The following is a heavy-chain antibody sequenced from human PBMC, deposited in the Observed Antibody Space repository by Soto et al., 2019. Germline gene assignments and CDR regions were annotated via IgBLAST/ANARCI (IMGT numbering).Heavy chain of an antibody. D-gene: IGHD3-10*01. CDR2: INHSGST. CDR1: GGSFSGYY. J-gene: IGHJ6*02. Sequence: SETLSLTCAVYGGSFSGYYWSWIRKPPGKGLEWIGEINHSGSTNYNPSLKSRVTISVDTSKNQFSLKLRSVTAADTAVYYCARFAVVRGVIGYYGMDVWGQGTTVTVSS. V-gene: IGHV4-34*01. CDR3: ARFAVVRGVIGYYGMDV.